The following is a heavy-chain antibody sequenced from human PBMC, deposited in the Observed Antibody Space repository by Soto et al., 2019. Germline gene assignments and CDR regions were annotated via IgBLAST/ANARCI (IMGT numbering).Heavy chain of an antibody. J-gene: IGHJ6*02. V-gene: IGHV3-30*18. CDR2: ISYGGIRK. D-gene: IGHD3-3*01. CDR1: GFTFSDYG. CDR3: AKGIATAIDDFWDGMDV. Sequence: PGGSLRLSCGASGFTFSDYGMYWVRQAPGKGREWVAVISYGGIRKYYANSGKGRFTISRDKSANTLYLQMNSLRAEDTAVSYCAKGIATAIDDFWDGMDVWGQGTTVTVSS.